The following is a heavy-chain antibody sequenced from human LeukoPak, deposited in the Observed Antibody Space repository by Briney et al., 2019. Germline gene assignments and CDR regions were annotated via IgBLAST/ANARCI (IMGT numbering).Heavy chain of an antibody. J-gene: IGHJ4*02. D-gene: IGHD7-27*01. V-gene: IGHV3-66*01. Sequence: GEPLRLSCAASGFTVSSNHMSWVRQAPGKGLEWVSVIYSGGTIYYADSVKGRFTISRDNSKNTVYLEMNSLRAEDTAVYYCARDGENHYYDYWGQGTLVTVST. CDR1: GFTVSSNH. CDR2: IYSGGTI. CDR3: ARDGENHYYDY.